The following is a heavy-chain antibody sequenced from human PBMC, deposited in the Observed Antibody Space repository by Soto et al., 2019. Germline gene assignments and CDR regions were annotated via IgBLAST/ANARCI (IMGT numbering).Heavy chain of an antibody. J-gene: IGHJ5*02. CDR3: AGNISFGAVNT. CDR2: IYPSNSRT. CDR1: GYNFASNW. V-gene: IGHV5-51*01. D-gene: IGHD3-16*01. Sequence: PGESLKISCQASGYNFASNWIGWVRQMPGKGLEWMGFIYPSNSRTKYSPSFQGQVTISADKSIGTAYLQWSSLKASDTAMYYCAGNISFGAVNTWGQGTPVTVSS.